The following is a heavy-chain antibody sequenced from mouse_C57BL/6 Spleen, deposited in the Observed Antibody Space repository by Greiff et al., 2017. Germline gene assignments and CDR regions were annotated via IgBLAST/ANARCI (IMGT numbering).Heavy chain of an antibody. D-gene: IGHD1-1*01. V-gene: IGHV5-9*01. CDR3: ASHYYGSSYYAMDY. J-gene: IGHJ4*01. CDR2: ISGGGGNT. CDR1: GFTFSSYT. Sequence: EVKVVESGGGLVKPGGSLKLSCAASGFTFSSYTMSWVRQTPEKRLAWVATISGGGGNTYYPDSVKGRFTISRDNAKNTLYLQMSSLRSEDTALYYCASHYYGSSYYAMDYWGQGTSVTVSS.